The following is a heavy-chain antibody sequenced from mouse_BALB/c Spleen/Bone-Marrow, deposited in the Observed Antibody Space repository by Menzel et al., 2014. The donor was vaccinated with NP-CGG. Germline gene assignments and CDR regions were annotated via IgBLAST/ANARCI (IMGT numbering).Heavy chain of an antibody. CDR3: ATTDSSGVFAY. D-gene: IGHD3-2*01. CDR1: GFNIKDYY. Sequence: EVKLVESGAERVRAGASVKLACTASGFNIKDYYMHWVKQRPEQGLEWIGWIDPENGDTEYAPKFQGKATMTADTSSNTAYLQLSSLTSEDTAVYYCATTDSSGVFAYWGQGTLVTVSA. V-gene: IGHV14-4*02. CDR2: IDPENGDT. J-gene: IGHJ3*01.